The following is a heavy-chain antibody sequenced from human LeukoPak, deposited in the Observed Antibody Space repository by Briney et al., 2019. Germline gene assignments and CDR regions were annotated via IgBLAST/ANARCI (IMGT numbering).Heavy chain of an antibody. CDR2: IIPIFGTA. CDR1: GGTFSSYA. J-gene: IGHJ3*02. D-gene: IGHD6-13*01. V-gene: IGHV1-69*13. CDR3: ARDRAAAAYDAFDI. Sequence: SVTVSCKASGGTFSSYAISWVRQAPGQGLEWMGGIIPIFGTANYAQKFQGRVTITADESTSTAYMELSSLRSEDTAVYYCARDRAAAAYDAFDIWGQGTMVTVSS.